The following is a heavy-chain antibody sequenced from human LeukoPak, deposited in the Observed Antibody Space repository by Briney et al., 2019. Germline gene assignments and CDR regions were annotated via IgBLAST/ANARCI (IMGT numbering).Heavy chain of an antibody. CDR1: GFTFSSYG. J-gene: IGHJ4*02. Sequence: PGGSLRLSCAASGFTFSSYGMHWVRQAPGKGLEWVAFIRYDGSNKYYADSVKGRFTISRDNAKNSLYLQMNSLRAEDMAFYYCARGRDLEYYFDYWGQGALVTVSS. CDR2: IRYDGSNK. CDR3: ARGRDLEYYFDY. V-gene: IGHV3-30*02. D-gene: IGHD5-24*01.